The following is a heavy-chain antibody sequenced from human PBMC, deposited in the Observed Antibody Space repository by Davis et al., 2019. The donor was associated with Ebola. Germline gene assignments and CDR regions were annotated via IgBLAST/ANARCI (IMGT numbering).Heavy chain of an antibody. J-gene: IGHJ4*02. CDR3: ARVRYCSGGSCYSGYFDY. Sequence: GGSLRLSCAASGFTFSSYGMHWVRQAPGKGLEWVAFIRYDGSNKYYADSVKGRFTISRDNAKNTLYLQMNSLRAEDTAVYYCARVRYCSGGSCYSGYFDYWGQGTLVTVSS. CDR2: IRYDGSNK. D-gene: IGHD2-15*01. V-gene: IGHV3-30*02. CDR1: GFTFSSYG.